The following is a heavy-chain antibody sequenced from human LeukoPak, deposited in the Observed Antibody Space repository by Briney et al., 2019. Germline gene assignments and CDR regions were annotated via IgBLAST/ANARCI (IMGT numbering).Heavy chain of an antibody. V-gene: IGHV1-2*02. CDR1: GYTFTSYG. CDR3: AKDGDFYGYYYYMDV. D-gene: IGHD2-21*02. J-gene: IGHJ6*03. CDR2: INPNSGGT. Sequence: GASVKVSCKASGYTFTSYGISWVRQAPGQGLEWMGWINPNSGGTNYAQKFQGRVTMTRDTSISTAYMELSRLRSDDTAVYYCAKDGDFYGYYYYMDVWGKGTTVTVSS.